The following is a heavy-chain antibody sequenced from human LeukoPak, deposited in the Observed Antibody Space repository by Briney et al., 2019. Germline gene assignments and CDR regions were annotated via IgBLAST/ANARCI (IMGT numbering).Heavy chain of an antibody. CDR1: GFTFSSYS. Sequence: GGSLRLSCAASGFTFSSYSMNWVRQAPGKGLEWVSYISSSSSTIYYADSVKGRFTISRDNAKNSLYLQMNSLRAEDTAVYYCARDFTQVATRRLGGYFDYWGQGTLVTVSS. V-gene: IGHV3-48*04. D-gene: IGHD5-12*01. CDR2: ISSSSSTI. CDR3: ARDFTQVATRRLGGYFDY. J-gene: IGHJ4*02.